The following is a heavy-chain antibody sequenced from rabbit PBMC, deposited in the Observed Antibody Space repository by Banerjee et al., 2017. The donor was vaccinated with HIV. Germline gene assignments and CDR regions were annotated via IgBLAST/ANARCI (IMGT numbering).Heavy chain of an antibody. J-gene: IGHJ4*01. V-gene: IGHV1S45*01. CDR1: GLDFSSSYW. Sequence: QQQLEESGGGLVKPEGSLTLTCTASGLDFSSSYWICWVRQAPGKGLEWIACIYTGSSASTYYASWAKGRFTISKTSSTTVTLQMTSLTAADTATYFCARAGVGTSGYYGAFNLWGPGTLVTDS. CDR2: IYTGSSAST. D-gene: IGHD1-1*01. CDR3: ARAGVGTSGYYGAFNL.